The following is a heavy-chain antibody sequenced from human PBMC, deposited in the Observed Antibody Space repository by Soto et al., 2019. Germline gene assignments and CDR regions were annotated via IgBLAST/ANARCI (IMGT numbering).Heavy chain of an antibody. Sequence: EVQLVESGGGLVQPGGSLRLSCAASGFTVSSNYMSWVRQAPGKGLEWVSIIYSGGGTYYADSVKGRFTISRDNSKNTLYRQMNSLRVEDTAVYYCARGKDRAFDIWGQGTMVTVSS. CDR2: IYSGGGT. CDR1: GFTVSSNY. V-gene: IGHV3-66*01. CDR3: ARGKDRAFDI. J-gene: IGHJ3*02.